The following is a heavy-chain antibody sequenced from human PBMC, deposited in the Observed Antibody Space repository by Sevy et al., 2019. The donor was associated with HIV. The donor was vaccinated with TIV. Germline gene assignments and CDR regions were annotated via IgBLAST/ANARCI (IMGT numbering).Heavy chain of an antibody. CDR1: GFTFSSYW. CDR2: INSDGSST. V-gene: IGHV3-74*01. J-gene: IGHJ4*02. CDR3: ARDGDSVVVVAAFYFDY. D-gene: IGHD2-15*01. Sequence: GGSLRLSCAASGFTFSSYWMHWVRQAPGKGLVWVSRINSDGSSTSYADSVKGRFTISRDNAKNTLYLQMNSLRAEDTAVYYCARDGDSVVVVAAFYFDYWGQGTVVTVSS.